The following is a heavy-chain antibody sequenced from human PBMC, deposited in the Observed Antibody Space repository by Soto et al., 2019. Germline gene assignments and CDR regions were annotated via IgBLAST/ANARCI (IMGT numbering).Heavy chain of an antibody. CDR3: ATAPYYYYGMDV. CDR1: GGSVSSDY. Sequence: AETLSRTCTVSGGSVSSDYWSCIRQPPGKVLEWIGYIYNSGSTNYNPSLKSRVTISVDTSRNQLSLKLSSVTAADTAVYYCATAPYYYYGMDVWSQGNKVTVSS. V-gene: IGHV4-59*02. CDR2: IYNSGST. J-gene: IGHJ6*02.